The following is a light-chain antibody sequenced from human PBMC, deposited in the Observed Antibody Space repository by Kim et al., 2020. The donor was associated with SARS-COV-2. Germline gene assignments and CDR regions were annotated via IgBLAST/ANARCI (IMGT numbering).Light chain of an antibody. Sequence: QSASVSGSPGQSITLSCTGTSSDIGAYDYVSWFQQHPGKAPKLLIYDVTKRPSGVSNRFSGSKSGYTASLTISGLQAEDEADYYCSSYTTSTTYVFGTGTKVTVL. J-gene: IGLJ1*01. V-gene: IGLV2-14*03. CDR1: SSDIGAYDY. CDR2: DVT. CDR3: SSYTTSTTYV.